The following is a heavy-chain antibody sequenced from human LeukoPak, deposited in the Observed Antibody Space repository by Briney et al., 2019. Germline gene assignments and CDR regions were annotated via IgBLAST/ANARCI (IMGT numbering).Heavy chain of an antibody. J-gene: IGHJ4*02. CDR1: GFTVSSNY. D-gene: IGHD3-22*01. CDR3: ATSIDSSGYFDFDY. V-gene: IGHV3-66*01. Sequence: GGSLRLSCAASGFTVSSNYMNWVRQAPGKGLEWVSVIYSGGTTYYADSEKGRFTRSRDNSKNTLYLQMNSLIAEDPAVYYCATSIDSSGYFDFDYWGQGTLVTVSS. CDR2: IYSGGTT.